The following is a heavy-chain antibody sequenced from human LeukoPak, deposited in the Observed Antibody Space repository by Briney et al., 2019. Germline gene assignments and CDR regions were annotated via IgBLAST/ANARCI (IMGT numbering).Heavy chain of an antibody. CDR3: AKDGTWIQLWSAFDI. J-gene: IGHJ3*02. CDR1: GGSISSYY. Sequence: SETLSLTCTVSGGSISSYYWSWIRQPPGKGLEWIGYIYYSGSTNYNPSLKSRVTISVDTSKNQFSLKLSSVTAADTAVYYCAKDGTWIQLWSAFDIWGQGTMVTVSS. CDR2: IYYSGST. D-gene: IGHD5-18*01. V-gene: IGHV4-59*12.